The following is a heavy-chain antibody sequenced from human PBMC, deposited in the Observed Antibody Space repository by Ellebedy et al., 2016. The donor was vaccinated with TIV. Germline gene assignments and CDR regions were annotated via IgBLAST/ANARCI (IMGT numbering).Heavy chain of an antibody. J-gene: IGHJ4*02. CDR1: GGSISSYY. CDR2: IFYSGST. D-gene: IGHD5-24*01. V-gene: IGHV4-59*08. CDR3: ARRDGYNGFDY. Sequence: MPSETLSLTCTVSGGSISSYYWSWIRQPPGKGLEWIGYIFYSGSTNYNPSLKSRVTISVDTSKNQFSLKLSSVTAADTAVYYCARRDGYNGFDYWGQGTLVTVSS.